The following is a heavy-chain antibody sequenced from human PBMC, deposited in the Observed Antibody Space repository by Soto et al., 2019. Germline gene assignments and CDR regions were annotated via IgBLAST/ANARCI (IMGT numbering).Heavy chain of an antibody. CDR3: ARPSGLRLGYCSGGSCYSGENWFDP. Sequence: PSETLSLTCTVSGGSISSSSYHWGWIRQPPGKGLEWIGSIYYSGSTYYNPSLKSRVTISVGTSKNQFSLKLSSVTAADTAVYYCARPSGLRLGYCSGGSCYSGENWFDPWGQGTLVTVS. CDR2: IYYSGST. CDR1: GGSISSSSYH. D-gene: IGHD2-15*01. J-gene: IGHJ5*02. V-gene: IGHV4-39*01.